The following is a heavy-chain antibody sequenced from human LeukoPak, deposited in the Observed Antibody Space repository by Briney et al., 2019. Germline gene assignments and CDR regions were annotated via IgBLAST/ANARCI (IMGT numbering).Heavy chain of an antibody. J-gene: IGHJ4*02. V-gene: IGHV4-34*01. D-gene: IGHD3-3*01. Sequence: ESLRLSCAASGFTFSSYSMNWVRQAPGKGLEWIGEINHSGSTNYDPSLKSRVTISVDTSKNQFSLKLSSVTAADTAVYYCARGFARFDYWGQGTLVTVSS. CDR1: GFTFSSYS. CDR3: ARGFARFDY. CDR2: INHSGST.